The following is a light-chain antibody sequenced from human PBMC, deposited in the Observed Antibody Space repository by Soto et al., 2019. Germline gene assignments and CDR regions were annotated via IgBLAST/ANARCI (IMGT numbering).Light chain of an antibody. CDR1: NSDSGAYDY. J-gene: IGLJ2*01. CDR2: EVT. Sequence: QSVLTQPASVSGSPGHSSTISCTGRNSDSGAYDYVSWYQQHPGKPPTLLIYEVTFRPSGVPNRFSGSKSGNTATLTISGLLTEDEADYYCGSYASATLIFGGGTKVTVL. CDR3: GSYASATLI. V-gene: IGLV2-14*01.